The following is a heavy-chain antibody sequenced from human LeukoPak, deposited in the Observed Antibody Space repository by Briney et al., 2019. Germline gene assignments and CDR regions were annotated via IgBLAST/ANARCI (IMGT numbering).Heavy chain of an antibody. CDR1: GGSISSYY. Sequence: PSETLSLTCIVSGGSISSYYWSWIRQPPGKGLEWIGEIDHSGSTNYNPSLKSRVTISVDTSKNQFSLKLSSVTAADTAVYYCASSPSIAAAGTNYFDYWGQGTLVTVSS. D-gene: IGHD6-13*01. CDR2: IDHSGST. V-gene: IGHV4-34*01. CDR3: ASSPSIAAAGTNYFDY. J-gene: IGHJ4*02.